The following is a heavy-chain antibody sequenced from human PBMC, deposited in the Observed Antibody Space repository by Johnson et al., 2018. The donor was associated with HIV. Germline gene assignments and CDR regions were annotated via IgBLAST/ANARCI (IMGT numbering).Heavy chain of an antibody. CDR1: GFTFDDYA. CDR2: ISWNSGSI. J-gene: IGHJ3*02. D-gene: IGHD1-26*01. Sequence: VQLVESGGGLVQPGRSLRLSCAASGFTFDDYAMHWVRQAPGKGLEWVSGISWNSGSIGYADSVRGRFTISRDNAKNTLYLQMNSLRAEDTAVYYCARDPLMHGSSFD. V-gene: IGHV3-9*01. CDR3: ARDPLMHGSSFD.